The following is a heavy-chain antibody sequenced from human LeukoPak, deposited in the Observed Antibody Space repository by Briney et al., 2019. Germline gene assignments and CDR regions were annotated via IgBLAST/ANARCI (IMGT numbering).Heavy chain of an antibody. D-gene: IGHD3-16*02. CDR1: GYTFTGYY. V-gene: IGHV1-2*02. Sequence: GASAKVSCKASGYTFTGYYMHWVRQAPGQGLEWMGWINPNSGGTNYAQKFQGRVTMTRDTSISTAYMDLSRLRSDDTAVYYCARDTYVWGSYRLDYFNYWGQGTLVTVSS. J-gene: IGHJ4*02. CDR3: ARDTYVWGSYRLDYFNY. CDR2: INPNSGGT.